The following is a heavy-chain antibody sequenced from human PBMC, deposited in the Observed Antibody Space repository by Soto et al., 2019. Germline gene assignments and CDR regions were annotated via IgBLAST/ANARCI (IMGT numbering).Heavy chain of an antibody. D-gene: IGHD2-15*01. CDR1: GYSFTSYW. CDR2: IDPSDSYT. CDR3: ATPRSGGSHYYYYYYGMTS. Sequence: GESLKISCKGSGYSFTSYWISWVRQMPGKGLEWMGRIDPSDSYTNYSPSFQGHVTISADKSISTAYLQWSSLKASDTAMYYWATPRSGGSHYYYYYYGMTSGAKGPRSPSP. J-gene: IGHJ6*02. V-gene: IGHV5-10-1*01.